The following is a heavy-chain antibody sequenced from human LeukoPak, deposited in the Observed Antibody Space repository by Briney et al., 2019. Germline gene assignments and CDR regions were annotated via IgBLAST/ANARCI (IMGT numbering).Heavy chain of an antibody. Sequence: SETLSLTCTVSGGSISSYYWSWIRQPPGKGLEWIGYIYYSGSTNYNPSLKSRVTISVDTSKNQFSLKLSSVTAADTAVYYCARTTCSGGSCYYDYWGQGTLVTVSS. D-gene: IGHD2-15*01. V-gene: IGHV4-59*01. CDR3: ARTTCSGGSCYYDY. CDR1: GGSISSYY. CDR2: IYYSGST. J-gene: IGHJ4*02.